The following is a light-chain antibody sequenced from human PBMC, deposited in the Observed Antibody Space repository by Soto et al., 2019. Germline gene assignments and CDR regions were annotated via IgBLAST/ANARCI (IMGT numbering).Light chain of an antibody. J-gene: IGKJ3*01. V-gene: IGKV1-39*01. CDR1: QSISNY. Sequence: DIQMTQSPSSLSASVGDSVTITCRASQSISNYLNWYQQKPGKAPKLLVYAASSLQSGVPSRFSGSGSGTDLTLTISSLQPKDFATYYCQQSYSTPFTFGPGTKVYIK. CDR2: AAS. CDR3: QQSYSTPFT.